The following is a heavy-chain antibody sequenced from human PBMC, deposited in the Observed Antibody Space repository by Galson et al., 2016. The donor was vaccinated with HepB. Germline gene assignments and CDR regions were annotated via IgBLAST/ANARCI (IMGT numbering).Heavy chain of an antibody. Sequence: SLRLSCAASGFTFHGHGMDWVRQAPGKGLEWVCSIKWNGGSPAYADSVKGRFTISRDNAKNSLYLQMNSLRAEDTAVYYCAAGGRGIATRPYYFDYWGQGILVTVSS. CDR2: IKWNGGSP. CDR3: AAGGRGIATRPYYFDY. J-gene: IGHJ4*02. CDR1: GFTFHGHG. D-gene: IGHD6-6*01. V-gene: IGHV3-20*04.